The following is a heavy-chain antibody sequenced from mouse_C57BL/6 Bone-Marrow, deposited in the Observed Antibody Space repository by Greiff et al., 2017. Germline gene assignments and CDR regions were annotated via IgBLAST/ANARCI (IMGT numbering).Heavy chain of an antibody. J-gene: IGHJ2*01. CDR3: ARSTVVATRYFDY. CDR2: IRSRSSTI. CDR1: GFTFSDYG. V-gene: IGHV5-17*01. Sequence: EVKLVESGGGLVKPGGSLKLSCAASGFTFSDYGMHWVRQAPEKGLEWVAYIRSRSSTIYYADPVKGRFTISRDNAKNTLFLQMTSLRSEDTAMYYCARSTVVATRYFDYWGQGTTLTVSS. D-gene: IGHD1-1*01.